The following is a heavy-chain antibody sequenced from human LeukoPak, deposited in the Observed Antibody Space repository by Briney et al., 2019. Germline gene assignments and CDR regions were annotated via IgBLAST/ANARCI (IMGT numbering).Heavy chain of an antibody. CDR1: GRTFSSYA. J-gene: IGHJ3*02. V-gene: IGHV1-69*13. CDR3: TRSECDGGKSGAFEI. CDR2: IIPIFGAA. D-gene: IGHD4-23*01. Sequence: SVDVSCKASGRTFSSYALSWVRQAPGQGLEWMGGIIPIFGAAKYAPKFQGRVTITAAEATSPANLELSSLRSEETGRYYCTRSECDGGKSGAFEIWGQGTMVTVSS.